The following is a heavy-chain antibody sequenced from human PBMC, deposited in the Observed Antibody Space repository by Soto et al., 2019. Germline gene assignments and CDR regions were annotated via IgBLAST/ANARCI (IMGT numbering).Heavy chain of an antibody. CDR2: TSSSGATI. CDR1: GFTFSSFE. Sequence: EEQLEESGGGLVQPGGSLRLSCAASGFTFSSFEMNWVRQGPGKGLEWVSYTSSSGATIYYADSVKGQFTISRDNAKNTLYLQMNSLRVEDTAVYYCARVNYGDYYYGMDVWGQGTTVTVSS. D-gene: IGHD4-17*01. CDR3: ARVNYGDYYYGMDV. V-gene: IGHV3-48*03. J-gene: IGHJ6*02.